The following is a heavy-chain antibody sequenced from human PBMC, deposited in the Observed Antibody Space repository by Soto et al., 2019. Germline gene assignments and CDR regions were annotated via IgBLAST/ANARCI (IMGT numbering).Heavy chain of an antibody. CDR2: FDPEDGET. V-gene: IGHV1-24*01. CDR1: GYALTELS. J-gene: IGHJ5*02. CDR3: ATWLDPYGSGSYNWFDP. D-gene: IGHD3-10*01. Sequence: GASVKVSCKVSGYALTELSMHWVRQAPGKGLEWMGGFDPEDGETIYAQKFQGRVTMTEDTSTDTAYMELSSLRSEDTAVYYCATWLDPYGSGSYNWFDPWGQGTLVTVSS.